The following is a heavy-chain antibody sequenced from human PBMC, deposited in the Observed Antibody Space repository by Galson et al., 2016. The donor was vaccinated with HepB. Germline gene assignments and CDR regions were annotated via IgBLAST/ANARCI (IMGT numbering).Heavy chain of an antibody. CDR1: GFTFSSYW. Sequence: SLRLSCAASGFTFSSYWMAWVRQAPGKGLEWVANINQDGSEKNYVDSVKSRFTISRDNAKRSLYLQMNSLRAEDTAMYYCVEPSVVWGQGTLVTVSS. CDR3: VEPSVV. J-gene: IGHJ4*02. D-gene: IGHD1-14*01. V-gene: IGHV3-7*01. CDR2: INQDGSEK.